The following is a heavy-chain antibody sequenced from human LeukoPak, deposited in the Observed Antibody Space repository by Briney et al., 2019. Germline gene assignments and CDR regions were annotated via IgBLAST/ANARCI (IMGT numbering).Heavy chain of an antibody. CDR3: ARIAVAGRDP. CDR1: GFTLSSYG. J-gene: IGHJ5*02. CDR2: ISYDGSNK. Sequence: GGSLRLSCAASGFTLSSYGMHWVRQAPGKGLEWVAVISYDGSNKYYADSVKGRFTISRDSSKNTLYLQMNSLRAEDTAVYYCARIAVAGRDPWGQGTLVTVSS. V-gene: IGHV3-30*03. D-gene: IGHD6-19*01.